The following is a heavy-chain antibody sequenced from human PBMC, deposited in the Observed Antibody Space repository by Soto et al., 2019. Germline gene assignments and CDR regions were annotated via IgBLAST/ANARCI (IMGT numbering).Heavy chain of an antibody. CDR2: ISYDGSNT. Sequence: GGSLRLSCAASGFTFSSYGMHWVRQAPGKGLEWVAVISYDGSNTYYADSVKGRFTISRHNSKSTLYLQMHSLRPEDTAVYYGAKDLATRAPGQDYWGQGTLVTVSS. J-gene: IGHJ4*02. D-gene: IGHD4-17*01. V-gene: IGHV3-30*18. CDR1: GFTFSSYG. CDR3: AKDLATRAPGQDY.